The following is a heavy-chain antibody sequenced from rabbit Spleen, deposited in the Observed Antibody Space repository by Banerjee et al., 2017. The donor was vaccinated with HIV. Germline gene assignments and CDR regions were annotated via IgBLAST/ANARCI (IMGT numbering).Heavy chain of an antibody. CDR2: IYISGGST. Sequence: QSLEESGGDLVKPGASLTLTCTASGFDLSTYYYMCWVRQAPGKGLEWIACIYISGGSTFYANWAKGRFTISETSSTTVTLQMTSLTAADTATYFCARDVDTIYFRLGLWGQGTPSPS. D-gene: IGHD1-1*01. CDR1: GFDLSTYYY. J-gene: IGHJ4*01. V-gene: IGHV1S40*01. CDR3: ARDVDTIYFRLGL.